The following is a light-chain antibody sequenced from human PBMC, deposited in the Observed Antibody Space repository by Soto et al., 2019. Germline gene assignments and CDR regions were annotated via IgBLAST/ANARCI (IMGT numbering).Light chain of an antibody. Sequence: DIQMTQSPSSLSASVGDRVTITCRASQTISSYLNWYLQEPGKAPKLLIYAASSLQSGVPSRFSGSGSGTDFTLTISSLQPEDFATYYCQQSYSTPRTFGQGTKVEIK. CDR2: AAS. CDR3: QQSYSTPRT. CDR1: QTISSY. J-gene: IGKJ1*01. V-gene: IGKV1-39*01.